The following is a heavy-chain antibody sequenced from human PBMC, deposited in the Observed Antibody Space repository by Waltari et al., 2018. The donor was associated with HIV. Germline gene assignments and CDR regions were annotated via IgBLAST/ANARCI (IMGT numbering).Heavy chain of an antibody. CDR3: GKDLTPGGLDV. V-gene: IGHV3-9*01. J-gene: IGHJ6*02. CDR1: GFPFVKYA. Sequence: EVQLVESGGGLVQPGGSLRLSCAVSGFPFVKYAMHWVRQVPGKGLEWVSGFSLDSDRIDYADSVKGRFTVSRDNAKNSLYLQMNSLRVEDTALYYCGKDLTPGGLDVWGQGTTVIVSS. CDR2: FSLDSDRI.